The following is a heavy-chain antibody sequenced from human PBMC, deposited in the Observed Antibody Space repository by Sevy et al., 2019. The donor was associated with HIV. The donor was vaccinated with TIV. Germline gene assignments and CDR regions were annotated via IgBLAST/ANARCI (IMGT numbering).Heavy chain of an antibody. CDR1: GFTFSSYA. J-gene: IGHJ3*02. CDR2: ISYDGSNK. V-gene: IGHV3-30-3*01. CDR3: ARSTLGSGAFDI. D-gene: IGHD2-15*01. Sequence: GGSLRLSCAASGFTFSSYAMHWVRQAPGKGLEWVAVISYDGSNKYYADSVKGRFTISKDNSKNTLYLQMNSRRAEDTAVYYCARSTLGSGAFDIWGQGTMVTVSS.